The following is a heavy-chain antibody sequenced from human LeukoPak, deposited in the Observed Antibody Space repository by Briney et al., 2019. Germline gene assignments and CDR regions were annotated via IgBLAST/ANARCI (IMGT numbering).Heavy chain of an antibody. D-gene: IGHD1-26*01. Sequence: SETLSLTCAVYGGSFSGYYWSWIRQPPGKGLEWIGEINHSGSTNYNPSLKSRVTISVDMSKNQFSLKLSSVTAADTAVYYCARGASGSYFGYWGQGTLVTVSS. V-gene: IGHV4-34*01. CDR2: INHSGST. CDR1: GGSFSGYY. CDR3: ARGASGSYFGY. J-gene: IGHJ4*02.